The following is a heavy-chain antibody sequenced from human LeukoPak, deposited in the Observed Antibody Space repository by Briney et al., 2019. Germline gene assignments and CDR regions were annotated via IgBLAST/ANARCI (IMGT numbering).Heavy chain of an antibody. CDR1: GGSISSGSYY. CDR3: ARSPLEYQPHFDY. J-gene: IGHJ4*02. D-gene: IGHD2-2*01. Sequence: SQTLSLTCTVSGGSISSGSYYWSWIRQPAGKGLEWIGRIYTSGSTNYNPSLKSRVTISVDTSKNQFSLKLSSVTAADTAVYYCARSPLEYQPHFDYWGQGTLVTVSS. V-gene: IGHV4-61*02. CDR2: IYTSGST.